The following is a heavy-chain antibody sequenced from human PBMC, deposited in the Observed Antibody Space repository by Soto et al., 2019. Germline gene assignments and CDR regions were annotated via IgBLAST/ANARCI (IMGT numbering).Heavy chain of an antibody. D-gene: IGHD2-8*01. J-gene: IGHJ6*04. Sequence: GEYLTLSCKCSGYRVTSYWIGWVRQLPGKGLEWMGIIYPGDSDTIYSPSFQSQFTISADNSISTSYLHWISLKSSDTAMYYCARNGGPDTQPLPGGGYYNTGMDGWGKGTTVPVSP. CDR1: GYRVTSYW. CDR2: IYPGDSDT. V-gene: IGHV5-51*01. CDR3: ARNGGPDTQPLPGGGYYNTGMDG.